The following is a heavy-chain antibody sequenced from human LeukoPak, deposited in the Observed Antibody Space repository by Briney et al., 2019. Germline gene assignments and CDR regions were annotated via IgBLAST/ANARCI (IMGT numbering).Heavy chain of an antibody. V-gene: IGHV3-23*01. CDR3: ATRKLGNDY. D-gene: IGHD7-27*01. Sequence: GETLRLSCTASGFTFTVYGMSWVRQAPGKGLEWVSFISGSGAYTYYADSVKGRFTISRDNSRNTLYLQMNNLRAEDTAMYACATRKLGNDYWGQGTLVTVSS. CDR2: ISGSGAYT. J-gene: IGHJ4*02. CDR1: GFTFTVYG.